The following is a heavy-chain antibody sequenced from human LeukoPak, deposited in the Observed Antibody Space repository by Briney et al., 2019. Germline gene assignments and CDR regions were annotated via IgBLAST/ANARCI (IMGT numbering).Heavy chain of an antibody. CDR2: IYYSGST. J-gene: IGHJ5*02. CDR1: GGSISSGGYY. V-gene: IGHV4-31*03. CDR3: ARDNAELPYNWFDP. Sequence: SETLSLTCTVSGGSISSGGYYWSWIRQHPGKGLEWIGYIYYSGSTYYNPSLKSRVTLSVDTSKNQFSLKLSSVTAADTAVYYCARDNAELPYNWFDPWGQGTLVTVSS. D-gene: IGHD1-14*01.